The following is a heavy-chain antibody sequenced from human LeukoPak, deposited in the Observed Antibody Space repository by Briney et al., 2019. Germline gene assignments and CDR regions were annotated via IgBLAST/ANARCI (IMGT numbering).Heavy chain of an antibody. Sequence: PGGSLRLSCAASGFTFSDYYMSWIRQAPGKGLEWDSYISSSSSYTNYADSVKGRFTISRDNAKNSLYLQMNSLRAEDTAVYYCAREDQYYYDSSGYYYRNHDAFDIWGQGTMVTVSS. CDR1: GFTFSDYY. V-gene: IGHV3-11*05. CDR2: ISSSSSYT. CDR3: AREDQYYYDSSGYYYRNHDAFDI. J-gene: IGHJ3*02. D-gene: IGHD3-22*01.